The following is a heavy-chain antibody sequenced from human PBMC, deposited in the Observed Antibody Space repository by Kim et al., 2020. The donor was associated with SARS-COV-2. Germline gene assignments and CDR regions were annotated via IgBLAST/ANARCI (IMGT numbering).Heavy chain of an antibody. V-gene: IGHV4-31*03. D-gene: IGHD1-7*01. Sequence: SETLSLTCTVSGGSISSGGYYWSWIRQHPGKGLEWIGYIYYSGSTYYNPSLKSRVTISVDRSTNQFSLKLSSVTAADTAVYYCAKSITGTSSVGWFDPWGQGTLVTVSS. CDR2: IYYSGST. J-gene: IGHJ5*02. CDR1: GGSISSGGYY. CDR3: AKSITGTSSVGWFDP.